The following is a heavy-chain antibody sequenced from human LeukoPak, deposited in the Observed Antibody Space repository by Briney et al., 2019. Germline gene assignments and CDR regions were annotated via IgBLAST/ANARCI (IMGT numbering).Heavy chain of an antibody. CDR2: ISYDGSNK. Sequence: GRSLRLSCAASGFTFSSYAMHWVRQAPGKGLEWVAVISYDGSNKYYADSVKGRFTISRDNADNSLFLQMSSLRAEDTALYYCARGSGTYALGRYWGQGTLVTVSS. D-gene: IGHD1-26*01. V-gene: IGHV3-30-3*01. CDR3: ARGSGTYALGRY. CDR1: GFTFSSYA. J-gene: IGHJ4*02.